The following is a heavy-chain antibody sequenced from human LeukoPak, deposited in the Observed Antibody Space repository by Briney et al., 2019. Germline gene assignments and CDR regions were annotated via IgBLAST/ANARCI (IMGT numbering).Heavy chain of an antibody. CDR1: GGTVSSYS. CDR2: SIPIFDTS. J-gene: IGHJ4*02. CDR3: VRDYDTSGPQKNYFDF. D-gene: IGHD3-22*01. Sequence: SVKVSCKASGGTVSSYSISWVRQAPGQGLEWMGRSIPIFDTSNYAQNFQGRVTISADKSTGTAYMELNNLRPGDTAVYFCVRDYDTSGPQKNYFDFWGQGTLVTVSS. V-gene: IGHV1-69*06.